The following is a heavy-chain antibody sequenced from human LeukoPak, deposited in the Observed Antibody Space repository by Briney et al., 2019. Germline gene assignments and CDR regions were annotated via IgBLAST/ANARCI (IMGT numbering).Heavy chain of an antibody. V-gene: IGHV3-20*04. D-gene: IGHD3-9*01. CDR2: INWNGGST. CDR3: ARDATDTYYDILTGLDAFDI. CDR1: GFTFDDYG. J-gene: IGHJ3*02. Sequence: GGSLRLSCAASGFTFDDYGMSWVRQAPGKGLEWVSGINWNGGSTGYADSVKGRFTISRDNAKNSLYLQMNSLRAEDTAVYYCARDATDTYYDILTGLDAFDIWGQGTMVTVSS.